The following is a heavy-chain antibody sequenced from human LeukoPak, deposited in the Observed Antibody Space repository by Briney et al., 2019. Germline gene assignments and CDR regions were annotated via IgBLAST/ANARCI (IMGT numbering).Heavy chain of an antibody. CDR1: GGSINSGGYY. J-gene: IGHJ6*02. D-gene: IGHD2-2*01. CDR3: AGSTVYYYYGMDV. Sequence: TLSLTCTVSGGSINSGGYYWSWIRQHPGKGLEWIGYIYYSGSTYYNPSLKSRVTISVDTSKNQFSLKLTSVTAADTAVYYCAGSTVYYYYGMDVWGQGTTVTVSS. CDR2: IYYSGST. V-gene: IGHV4-31*03.